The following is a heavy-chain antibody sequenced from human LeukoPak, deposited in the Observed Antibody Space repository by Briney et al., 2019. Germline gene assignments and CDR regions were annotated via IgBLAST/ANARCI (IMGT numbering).Heavy chain of an antibody. Sequence: SETLSLTCTVSSGSISTSNYYWGWVRQPPGKALEWIGNIFYSGSTYYSPSLKSRVTISLDTSRNQFSLKLSSVTAADTAVYYCASLGYCSGGSCYSNYYYYMDVWGKGTTVTVSS. J-gene: IGHJ6*03. V-gene: IGHV4-39*07. CDR1: SGSISTSNYY. D-gene: IGHD2-15*01. CDR2: IFYSGST. CDR3: ASLGYCSGGSCYSNYYYYMDV.